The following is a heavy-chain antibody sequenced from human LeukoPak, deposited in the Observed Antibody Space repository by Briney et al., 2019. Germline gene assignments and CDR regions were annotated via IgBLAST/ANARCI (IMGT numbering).Heavy chain of an antibody. CDR3: VRANRMDV. V-gene: IGHV3-7*01. Sequence: QAGGSLRLSCVVSGFTFNHYWMTWVRQAPGKGLEWVANIKQDGSETYYVDSVTGRFTISRDNAKNLLFLQMTSLRVEDTAVYFCVRANRMDVWGQGTTVTVSS. J-gene: IGHJ6*02. CDR1: GFTFNHYW. CDR2: IKQDGSET.